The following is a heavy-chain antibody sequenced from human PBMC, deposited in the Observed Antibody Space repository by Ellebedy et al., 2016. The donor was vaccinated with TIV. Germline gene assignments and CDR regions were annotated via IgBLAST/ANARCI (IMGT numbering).Heavy chain of an antibody. CDR2: ISYDGSNK. V-gene: IGHV3-30*18. Sequence: GGSLRLXXAASGFTFSSYGMHWVRQAPGKGLEWVAVISYDGSNKYYADSVKGRFTISRDNSKNTLYLQMNSLRAEDTAVYYCAKEDGVVITFNHFDYWGQGTLVTVSS. CDR3: AKEDGVVITFNHFDY. J-gene: IGHJ4*02. CDR1: GFTFSSYG. D-gene: IGHD3-3*01.